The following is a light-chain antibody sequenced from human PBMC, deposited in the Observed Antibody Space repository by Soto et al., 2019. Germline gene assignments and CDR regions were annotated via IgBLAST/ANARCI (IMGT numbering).Light chain of an antibody. Sequence: QSALTQPASVSGSPGQSITISCTGTSSDDGGYNYVSWYQQHPGKAPKLMIYEVSNRPSGVSNRFSGSKSGNTASLTISGLQAEDEADYYCSSYTSSSTLGVVFGGGTKVTVL. CDR3: SSYTSSSTLGVV. J-gene: IGLJ2*01. CDR1: SSDDGGYNY. V-gene: IGLV2-14*01. CDR2: EVS.